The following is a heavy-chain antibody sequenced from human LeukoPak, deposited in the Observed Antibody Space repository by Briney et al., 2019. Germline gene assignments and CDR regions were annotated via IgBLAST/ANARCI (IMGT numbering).Heavy chain of an antibody. V-gene: IGHV1-46*01. J-gene: IGHJ4*02. CDR1: GYTFTDYY. D-gene: IGHD5-18*01. Sequence: ASVKISCKASGYTFTDYYMYWVRQAPGQGLECMGVIHPSGGSTTYAQKFQGRGTLTKDTATSTVYIELSSLRSDDTAVYYCARMAMDPAMVTNFFDLWGQGTLLTVSA. CDR3: ARMAMDPAMVTNFFDL. CDR2: IHPSGGST.